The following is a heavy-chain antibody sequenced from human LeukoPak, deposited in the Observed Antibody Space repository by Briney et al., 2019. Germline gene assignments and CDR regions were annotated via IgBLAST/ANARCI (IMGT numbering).Heavy chain of an antibody. V-gene: IGHV3-23*01. D-gene: IGHD2-2*01. Sequence: GGSLRLSCAASGFTFSSYAMSWVRQAPGKGLEWVSAISGGGIGIYYADSLKGRFTISRDDSKNTLYLQMNSLRAEATAVYYCTRRRGNQHPIDSWGQGTLVTVSS. J-gene: IGHJ4*02. CDR3: TRRRGNQHPIDS. CDR2: ISGGGIGI. CDR1: GFTFSSYA.